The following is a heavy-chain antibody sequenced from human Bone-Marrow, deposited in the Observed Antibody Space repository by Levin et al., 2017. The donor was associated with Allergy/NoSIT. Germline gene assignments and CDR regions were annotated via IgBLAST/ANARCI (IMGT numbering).Heavy chain of an antibody. CDR1: GFNFPNAW. D-gene: IGHD5-24*01. Sequence: ETLSLTCAASGFNFPNAWMNWVRQAPGKGLEWVGRILSKTNGGTTDYAAPLEGRFTISRDDSKNTLYLQVNSLKTEDTAVYYCTTDYNHAYWGQGTLVTVSS. V-gene: IGHV3-15*07. CDR2: ILSKTNGGTT. CDR3: TTDYNHAY. J-gene: IGHJ4*02.